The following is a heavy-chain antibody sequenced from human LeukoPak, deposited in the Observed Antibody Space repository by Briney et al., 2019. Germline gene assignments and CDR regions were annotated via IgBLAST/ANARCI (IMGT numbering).Heavy chain of an antibody. D-gene: IGHD3-22*01. Sequence: GESLKISCKGSGYSFPNYWIGWVRQMPGKGLEGRGIIYPGDLDTTYMPSFQGQVTISADKSISTAYLQWSSLKASDTAMYYCARQGNYYDSSGYYYGDYWGQGTLVTVSS. CDR2: IYPGDLDT. CDR1: GYSFPNYW. CDR3: ARQGNYYDSSGYYYGDY. V-gene: IGHV5-51*01. J-gene: IGHJ4*02.